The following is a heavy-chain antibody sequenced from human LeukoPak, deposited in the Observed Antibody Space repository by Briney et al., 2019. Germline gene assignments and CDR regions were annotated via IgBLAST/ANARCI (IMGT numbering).Heavy chain of an antibody. CDR2: IHADASRA. D-gene: IGHD3-10*01. J-gene: IGHJ4*02. Sequence: GGSLRPSCATSGFTFSTFWMHWVRQAPGKGLVWVARIHADASRAVYGDAVQGRFTISRDNVKNTLSLQMRSLRAEDTAVYYCARGSGLSDYWGQGTLVTVSS. CDR3: ARGSGLSDY. V-gene: IGHV3-74*01. CDR1: GFTFSTFW.